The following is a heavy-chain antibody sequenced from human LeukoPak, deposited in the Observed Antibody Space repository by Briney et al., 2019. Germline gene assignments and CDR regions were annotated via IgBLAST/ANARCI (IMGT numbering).Heavy chain of an antibody. V-gene: IGHV3-48*01. D-gene: IGHD6-19*01. Sequence: GGAVRLSCAASGFTFSTYGMNWVRQAPGKGLEWVSYISRSSTTIYYADSVKGRFTISRDNAKNSLYLQMNSLRAEDTAVYYCAKDLGFSSGWFDYWGQGTLVTVSS. CDR1: GFTFSTYG. CDR2: ISRSSTTI. CDR3: AKDLGFSSGWFDY. J-gene: IGHJ4*02.